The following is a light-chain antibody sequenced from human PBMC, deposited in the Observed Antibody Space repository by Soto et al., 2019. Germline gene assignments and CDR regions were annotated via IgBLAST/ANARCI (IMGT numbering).Light chain of an antibody. J-gene: IGKJ1*01. Sequence: IPVTQSPSILSASEGDRVTITCRASQSVSTWLAWYQQKPGKAPKLLIYKASSLNNGVPSRFSGSGSGTEFNLTISSLQPDDFATYYCQQYEAFSRTFGQGTTVEVK. V-gene: IGKV1-5*03. CDR2: KAS. CDR3: QQYEAFSRT. CDR1: QSVSTW.